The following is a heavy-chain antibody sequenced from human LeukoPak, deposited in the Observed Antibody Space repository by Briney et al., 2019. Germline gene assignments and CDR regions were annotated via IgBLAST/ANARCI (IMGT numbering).Heavy chain of an antibody. D-gene: IGHD3-22*01. CDR1: GGSISGYF. J-gene: IGHJ4*02. Sequence: PSETLALTCTVSGGSISGYFWSWIRQPPGQGLALIGYIYYSGGNDYNPSLKSRVTISVDTSKNQFSLQLRSVTAADTAVYYCARHERNGGYYDYWGQGTLVTVSS. CDR3: ARHERNGGYYDY. V-gene: IGHV4-59*08. CDR2: IYYSGGN.